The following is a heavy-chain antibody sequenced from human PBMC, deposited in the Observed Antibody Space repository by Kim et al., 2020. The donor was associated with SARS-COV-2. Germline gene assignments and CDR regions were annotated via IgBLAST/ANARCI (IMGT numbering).Heavy chain of an antibody. J-gene: IGHJ4*02. Sequence: IYYADSGRGRFTISRDNDQTSLYLQMNSLRAEDTAVYYCARGPNYSPFDYWGQGTLVTVSS. CDR2: I. D-gene: IGHD4-4*01. CDR3: ARGPNYSPFDY. V-gene: IGHV3-11*04.